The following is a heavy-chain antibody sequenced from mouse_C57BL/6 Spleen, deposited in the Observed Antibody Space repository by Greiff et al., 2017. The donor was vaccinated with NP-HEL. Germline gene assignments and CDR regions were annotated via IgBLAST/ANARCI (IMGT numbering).Heavy chain of an antibody. CDR2: IRNKANGYTT. D-gene: IGHD1-1*02. J-gene: IGHJ4*01. CDR1: GFTFTDYY. Sequence: DVMLVESGGGLVQPGGSLSLSCAASGFTFTDYYMSWVRQPPGKALEWLGFIRNKANGYTTEYSASVKGRFTISRDNSQSILYLQMNALRAEDSATYYCARWWGYYAMDYWGQGTSVTVSS. V-gene: IGHV7-3*01. CDR3: ARWWGYYAMDY.